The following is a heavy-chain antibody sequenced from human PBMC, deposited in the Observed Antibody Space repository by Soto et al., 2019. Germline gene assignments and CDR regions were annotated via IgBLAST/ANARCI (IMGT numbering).Heavy chain of an antibody. CDR1: GGSVNSGDYY. Sequence: PSETLSLTCTVSGGSVNSGDYYWSWIRQPPGKGLEWIGYIYYNGNAYYNPSLETRLTISLDTSKNQFSLKLTSVTAADTAVYFCARSPSGPSCYSDYWRQGTLVTVSS. D-gene: IGHD2-15*01. V-gene: IGHV4-30-4*01. CDR2: IYYNGNA. CDR3: ARSPSGPSCYSDY. J-gene: IGHJ4*02.